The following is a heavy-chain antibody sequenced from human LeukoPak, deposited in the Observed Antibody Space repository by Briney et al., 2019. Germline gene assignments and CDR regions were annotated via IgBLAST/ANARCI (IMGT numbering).Heavy chain of an antibody. Sequence: GGSLRLSCAASGFTFSSYAMHWVRQAPGKGLEWVAVISYDGSNKYYADSVKGRFTISRDNSKNTLYLQMNSLRAEDTAVYYCARDSGARYSSSYYGMDVWGQGTTVTVSS. CDR1: GFTFSSYA. CDR2: ISYDGSNK. D-gene: IGHD6-13*01. CDR3: ARDSGARYSSSYYGMDV. V-gene: IGHV3-30-3*01. J-gene: IGHJ6*02.